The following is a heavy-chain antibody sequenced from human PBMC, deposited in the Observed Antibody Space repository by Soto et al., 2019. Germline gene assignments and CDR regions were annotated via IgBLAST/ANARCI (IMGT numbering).Heavy chain of an antibody. CDR1: GYSISSGYY. CDR3: ASGNDYVWGSYRLGVAFDY. Sequence: PSETLSLTCAVSGYSISSGYYWGWIRQPPGKGLEWIGSIYHSGSTYYNPSLKSRVTISVDTSKNQLSLKLSSVTAADTAVYYCASGNDYVWGSYRLGVAFDYWGQGTLVTVSS. D-gene: IGHD3-16*02. J-gene: IGHJ4*02. CDR2: IYHSGST. V-gene: IGHV4-38-2*01.